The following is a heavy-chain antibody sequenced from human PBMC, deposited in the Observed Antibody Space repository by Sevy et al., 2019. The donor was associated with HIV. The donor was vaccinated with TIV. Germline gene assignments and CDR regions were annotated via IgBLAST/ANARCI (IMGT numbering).Heavy chain of an antibody. V-gene: IGHV4-59*08. CDR2: IYYNGHI. Sequence: ETLSLTCTVSGGSITSLYWNWIRQPPGKGLEWIANIYYNGHINYNPSLKSRVTLSLATSKNQFSLRLGSVTAADTAMYYCAGENAWGRGYSWGQGTLVTVSS. J-gene: IGHJ4*02. D-gene: IGHD1-26*01. CDR3: AGENAWGRGYS. CDR1: GGSITSLY.